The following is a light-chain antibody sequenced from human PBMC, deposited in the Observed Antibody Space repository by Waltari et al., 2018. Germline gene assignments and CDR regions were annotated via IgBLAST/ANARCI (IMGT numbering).Light chain of an antibody. CDR3: QHYLRLPVT. Sequence: EIVLTQSPGTLSLSLGERATLSCRASQSVSRALTWYQQKPGQAPRLLIYGASTRATGIPDRFSGSGPGTDFSLTISRLEPDDFAVYYCQHYLRLPVTFGQGTTVEI. CDR2: GAS. V-gene: IGKV3-20*01. CDR1: QSVSRA. J-gene: IGKJ1*01.